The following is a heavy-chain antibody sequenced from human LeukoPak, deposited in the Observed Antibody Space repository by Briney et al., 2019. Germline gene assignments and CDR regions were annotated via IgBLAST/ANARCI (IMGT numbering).Heavy chain of an antibody. CDR3: ARDRSIAVASHFDY. D-gene: IGHD6-19*01. Sequence: GGSLRLSCAASGFTFSSYAMHWVRQAPGKGLEWVAVIPYDGSNKYYADSVKGRFTISRDNSKNTLYLQMNSLRAEDTAVYYCARDRSIAVASHFDYWGQGTLVTVSS. V-gene: IGHV3-30*04. CDR2: IPYDGSNK. CDR1: GFTFSSYA. J-gene: IGHJ4*02.